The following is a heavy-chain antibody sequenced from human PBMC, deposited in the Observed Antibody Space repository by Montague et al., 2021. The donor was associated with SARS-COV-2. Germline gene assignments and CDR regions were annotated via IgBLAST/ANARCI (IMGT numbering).Heavy chain of an antibody. CDR2: IYYSGST. J-gene: IGHJ6*02. D-gene: IGHD2-15*01. CDR1: GGSISSYY. CDR3: ARHPIGSFPRYGMDV. Sequence: TCTVSGGSISSYYWSWIRQPPGKGLERIGYIYYSGSTNXNPSLKSRVTISVDTSKNQFSLKLSSVTAADTAVYYCARHPIGSFPRYGMDVWGQGTTVTVSS. V-gene: IGHV4-59*08.